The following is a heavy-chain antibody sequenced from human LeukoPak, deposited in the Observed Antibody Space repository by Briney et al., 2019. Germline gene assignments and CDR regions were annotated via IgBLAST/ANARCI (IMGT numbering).Heavy chain of an antibody. V-gene: IGHV3-15*04. Sequence: PGGSHRLSCAASGFSFSDAWMSWVRQIPGKGLEWVGRIESKTDGGTTDYAAPVKGRFTISRDDSTNTLYHQMNSLKSEDTAVYYCTTYGSGRKFDYWGQGILVTVSS. J-gene: IGHJ4*02. CDR1: GFSFSDAW. CDR2: IESKTDGGTT. D-gene: IGHD3-10*01. CDR3: TTYGSGRKFDY.